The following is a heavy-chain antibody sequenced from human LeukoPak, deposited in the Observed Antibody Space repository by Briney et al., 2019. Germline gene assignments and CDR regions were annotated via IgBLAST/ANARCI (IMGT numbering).Heavy chain of an antibody. D-gene: IGHD3-3*01. CDR3: AKHTIFGVVILPYYFDY. CDR2: ISGSGGST. Sequence: GGSLRLSCAASGFTFSSYAMSWVRQAPGKGPEWVSAISGSGGSTYYADSVKGRFTISRDNSKNTLYLQMNSLRAEDTAVYYCAKHTIFGVVILPYYFDYWGQGTLVTVSS. V-gene: IGHV3-23*01. J-gene: IGHJ4*02. CDR1: GFTFSSYA.